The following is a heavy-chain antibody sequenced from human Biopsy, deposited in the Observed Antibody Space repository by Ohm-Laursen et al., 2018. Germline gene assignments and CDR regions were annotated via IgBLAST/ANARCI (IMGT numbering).Heavy chain of an antibody. CDR3: ALQSVAQMKNFDY. Sequence: SVKVSCKVSGYTLTELSMHWVRQAPGQGLEWMGWISPKSGDTNYAHKFQGNITMTRDTSMSTAYMEMSRLRCDDTAVYYCALQSVAQMKNFDYWGQGTPVTVSS. D-gene: IGHD6-19*01. J-gene: IGHJ4*02. V-gene: IGHV1-2*02. CDR2: ISPKSGDT. CDR1: GYTLTELS.